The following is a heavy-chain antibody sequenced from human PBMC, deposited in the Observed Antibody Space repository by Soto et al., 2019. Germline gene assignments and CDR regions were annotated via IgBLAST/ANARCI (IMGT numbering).Heavy chain of an antibody. J-gene: IGHJ4*02. Sequence: QVQLVESGGGVVQPGRSLRLSCAASGFTFSSYGMHWVRQAPGKGLEWVAVIWYDGSNKYYADSVKGRFTISRDNSKNTLYRQMNSLRAEDTAVYYCARDGGHSSGWFDYWGQGTLVTVSS. D-gene: IGHD6-19*01. CDR2: IWYDGSNK. CDR1: GFTFSSYG. CDR3: ARDGGHSSGWFDY. V-gene: IGHV3-33*01.